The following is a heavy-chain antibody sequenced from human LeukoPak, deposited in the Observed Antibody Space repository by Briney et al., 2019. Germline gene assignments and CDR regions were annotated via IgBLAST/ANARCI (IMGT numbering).Heavy chain of an antibody. CDR3: ARVYYDILTGPTPTGWFDP. V-gene: IGHV4-59*01. Sequence: SETLSLTCTVSGGSISSYYWSWSRQPPGKGLEWIGYIYYSGSTNYNPSLKSRVTISVDTSKNQFSLKLSSVTAADTAVYYCARVYYDILTGPTPTGWFDPWGQRTLVTVSS. D-gene: IGHD3-9*01. CDR1: GGSISSYY. CDR2: IYYSGST. J-gene: IGHJ5*02.